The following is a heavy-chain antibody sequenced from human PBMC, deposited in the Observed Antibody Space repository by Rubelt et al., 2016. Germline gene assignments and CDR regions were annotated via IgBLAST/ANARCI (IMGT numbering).Heavy chain of an antibody. CDR3: TRDEYYYGLGTHLDY. CDR1: GFTVTNFA. CDR2: ISGSGGDT. J-gene: IGHJ4*02. D-gene: IGHD3-10*01. Sequence: EVQLVESGGALVQPGGSLRLSCKVSGFTVTNFAMTWVRQAPGKGLEWVSAISGSGGDTYYADSVRSRFTVSGDNPYNSLERHIISLGAEDTAVYYCTRDEYYYGLGTHLDYWGQGTLVTVSS. V-gene: IGHV3-23*04.